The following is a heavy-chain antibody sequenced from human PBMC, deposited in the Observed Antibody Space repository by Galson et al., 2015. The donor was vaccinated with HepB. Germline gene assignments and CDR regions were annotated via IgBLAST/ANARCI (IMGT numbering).Heavy chain of an antibody. J-gene: IGHJ4*02. CDR2: ISSSSSTI. CDR1: GFTFSSYS. Sequence: SLRLSCAASGFTFSSYSMNWVRQAPGKGLEWVSYISSSSSTIYYADSVKGRFTISRDNAKNSLYLQMNSLRAEDTAVYYCARVGEGDIVATTSDFDYWGQGTLVTVSS. D-gene: IGHD5-12*01. CDR3: ARVGEGDIVATTSDFDY. V-gene: IGHV3-48*01.